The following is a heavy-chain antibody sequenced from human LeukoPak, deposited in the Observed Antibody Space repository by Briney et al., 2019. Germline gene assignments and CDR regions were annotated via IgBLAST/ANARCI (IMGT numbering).Heavy chain of an antibody. V-gene: IGHV3-23*01. D-gene: IGHD6-13*01. J-gene: IGHJ4*02. CDR3: ARTKQQLVPQDY. CDR2: ISDSGGRT. Sequence: GGTLRLSCAASGFTFSNYGMNWVRQAPGKGLEWVSGISDSGGRTYYADSVKGRFIVSRDNSKNTLYLQMNSLRAEDTAVYYCARTKQQLVPQDYWGQGTLVTVSS. CDR1: GFTFSNYG.